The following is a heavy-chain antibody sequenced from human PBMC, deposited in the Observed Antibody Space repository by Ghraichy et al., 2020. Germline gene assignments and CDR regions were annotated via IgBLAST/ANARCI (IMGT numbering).Heavy chain of an antibody. CDR3: AREAGLYSGFEY. V-gene: IGHV4-61*02. CDR1: GGSISSGSYY. J-gene: IGHJ4*02. Sequence: TLSLTCTVSGGSISSGSYYWNWIRKPAGKGLEWIGRMYTSGSTNYNPSLKSRVTVSVDTSKKQFSLKLSSVTAADTAVYYCAREAGLYSGFEYWGQGTLVTVSS. D-gene: IGHD3/OR15-3a*01. CDR2: MYTSGST.